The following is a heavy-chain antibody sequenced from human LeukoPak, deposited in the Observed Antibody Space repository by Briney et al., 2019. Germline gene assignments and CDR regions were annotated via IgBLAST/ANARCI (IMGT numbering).Heavy chain of an antibody. J-gene: IGHJ5*02. CDR1: GGFIRSGGYY. CDR3: ARAQYYDILTHSNWFDP. V-gene: IGHV4-31*03. CDR2: IYYGGTT. D-gene: IGHD3-9*01. Sequence: SQTLSLTCTVSGGFIRSGGYYWNWIRQFPGKGLQWIVYIYYGGTTYYNTSLESRVSISVDTSKNQFSLKLTSVTAADTAIYYCARAQYYDILTHSNWFDPWGQGTLVSVSS.